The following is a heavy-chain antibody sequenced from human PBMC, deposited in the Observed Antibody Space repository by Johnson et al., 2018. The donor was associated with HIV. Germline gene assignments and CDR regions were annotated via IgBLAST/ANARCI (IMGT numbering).Heavy chain of an antibody. J-gene: IGHJ3*02. D-gene: IGHD5-24*01. CDR3: AREGDGYNYDAFDI. V-gene: IGHV3-74*01. CDR2: INSDGSST. Sequence: VQLVESGGGLVQPGGSLRLSCAASGFTFSSYWMHWVRQAPGKGLVWVSRINSDGSSTSYADSVKGRFTLSRDNAKNTLYLQMNSLRAEDTAVYYCAREGDGYNYDAFDIWGQGTRVTVSS. CDR1: GFTFSSYW.